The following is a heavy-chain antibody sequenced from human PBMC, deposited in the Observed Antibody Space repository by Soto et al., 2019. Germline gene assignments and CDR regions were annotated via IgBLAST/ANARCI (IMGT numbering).Heavy chain of an antibody. CDR3: ARDTGVVITYYFDY. Sequence: GGSLRLSCAASGFTFSSYAMHWVRQAPGKGLEWVAVISYDGSNKYYADSVKGRFTISRDNSKNTLYLQMNSLRAEDTAVYYCARDTGVVITYYFDYWGQGTLVTVSS. CDR2: ISYDGSNK. V-gene: IGHV3-30-3*01. D-gene: IGHD3-22*01. J-gene: IGHJ4*02. CDR1: GFTFSSYA.